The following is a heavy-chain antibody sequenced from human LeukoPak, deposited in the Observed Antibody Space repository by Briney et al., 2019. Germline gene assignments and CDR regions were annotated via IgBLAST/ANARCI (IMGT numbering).Heavy chain of an antibody. J-gene: IGHJ4*02. CDR1: GGSISSYY. Sequence: SETLSLTCTVSGGSISSYYWSWIRQPAGKGLEWIGRIYTSGSTDYNPSLKSRVTISLHPSKNQFSLKLSSVTAADTAVYYCAREDELRMDYWGQGTLVTVSS. CDR3: AREDELRMDY. V-gene: IGHV4-4*07. D-gene: IGHD1-7*01. CDR2: IYTSGST.